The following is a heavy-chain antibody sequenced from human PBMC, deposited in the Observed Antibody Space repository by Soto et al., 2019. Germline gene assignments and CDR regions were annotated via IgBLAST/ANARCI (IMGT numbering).Heavy chain of an antibody. Sequence: GGSLRLSCAASGFTFSRYAMSWVRQAPGKGLEWVSAISGSGGSTYYADSVKGRFTISRENSKNTLYLQMNSLRAEDTAVYYCAKRPEEYQLLRFDPWGQGTLVTVSS. J-gene: IGHJ5*02. CDR2: ISGSGGST. CDR3: AKRPEEYQLLRFDP. D-gene: IGHD2-2*01. V-gene: IGHV3-23*01. CDR1: GFTFSRYA.